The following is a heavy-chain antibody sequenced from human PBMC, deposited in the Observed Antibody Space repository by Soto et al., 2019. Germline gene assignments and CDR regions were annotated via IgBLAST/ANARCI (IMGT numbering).Heavy chain of an antibody. CDR1: GFNFDNYG. V-gene: IGHV3-23*01. Sequence: GGSLRLSCVASGFNFDNYGMSWVCQAPGEGLEWVSAIKNDGTSTYYAASVEDRFTISRDNSKNTLYLQLNSLRAEDTAVYYCAQLGLMTFSHKHYFNHWGRGTLVTVSS. CDR3: AQLGLMTFSHKHYFNH. J-gene: IGHJ4*02. CDR2: IKNDGTST. D-gene: IGHD3-16*01.